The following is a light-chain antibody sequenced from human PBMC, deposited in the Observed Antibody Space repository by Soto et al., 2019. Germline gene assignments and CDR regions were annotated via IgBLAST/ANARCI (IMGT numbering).Light chain of an antibody. V-gene: IGLV2-23*01. CDR1: SSDAGSYNL. Sequence: QSALTQPASVSGSPGQPITISCTGTSSDAGSYNLVSWYQQHPGKAPKLMIYEGSKRPSGVSNRFSGSKSGNTASLTISGLQAEDEADYYCCSYAGSSTYVFGTGTKVTVL. CDR2: EGS. J-gene: IGLJ1*01. CDR3: CSYAGSSTYV.